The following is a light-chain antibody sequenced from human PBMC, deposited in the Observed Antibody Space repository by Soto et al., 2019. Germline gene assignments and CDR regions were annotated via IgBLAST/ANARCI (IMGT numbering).Light chain of an antibody. CDR2: GAS. CDR3: QQYGSSPKT. CDR1: QSVSSSY. Sequence: IVLTQSPGTLSLSPGERATLSCRASQSVSSSYLAWYQQKPAQAPRLLIYGASSRATGLPDRFSGSGSGTDFTLTISRLEPEDFAVYYCQQYGSSPKTFGQGTKGAI. V-gene: IGKV3-20*01. J-gene: IGKJ1*01.